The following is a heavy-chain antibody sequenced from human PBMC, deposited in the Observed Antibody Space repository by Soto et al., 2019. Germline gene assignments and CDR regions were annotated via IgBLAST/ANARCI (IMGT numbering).Heavy chain of an antibody. Sequence: PSETLSLTCTVSGGSVSSGSYSWNWIRQPPGKGLEWIGYVYYSGTTNYNPPLKSRVTISVDTSKNQFSLKLTSVTAADTAVYYCARELSWNYVDLWGQGTLVTVSS. J-gene: IGHJ4*02. CDR1: GGSVSSGSYS. V-gene: IGHV4-61*01. CDR3: ARELSWNYVDL. CDR2: VYYSGTT.